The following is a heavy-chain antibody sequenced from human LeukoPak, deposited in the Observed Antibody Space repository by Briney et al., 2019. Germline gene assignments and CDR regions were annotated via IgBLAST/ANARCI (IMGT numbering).Heavy chain of an antibody. V-gene: IGHV3-23*01. CDR1: GFTFSSYA. CDR2: ISGSGGST. Sequence: GGSLRLSCAASGFTFSSYAMSWVRQAPVKGLEWVSAISGSGGSTYYADSVKGRFTISRDNSKNTLYLQMNSLRAEDTAVYYCAKDRYSSGWYSYWGQGTLVTVSS. D-gene: IGHD6-19*01. CDR3: AKDRYSSGWYSY. J-gene: IGHJ4*02.